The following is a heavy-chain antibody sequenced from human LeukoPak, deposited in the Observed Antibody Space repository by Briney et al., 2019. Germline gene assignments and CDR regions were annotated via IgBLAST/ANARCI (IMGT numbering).Heavy chain of an antibody. D-gene: IGHD3-22*01. J-gene: IGHJ3*02. Sequence: ASVKVSCKASRYTFTSYYMHWVRQATGQGLEWMGWMNPNSGNTGYAQKFQGRVTMTRNTSISTAYMELSSLRSEDTAVYYCARGSLNIYYDSSGRDAFDIWGQGTMVTVSS. V-gene: IGHV1-8*02. CDR3: ARGSLNIYYDSSGRDAFDI. CDR2: MNPNSGNT. CDR1: RYTFTSYY.